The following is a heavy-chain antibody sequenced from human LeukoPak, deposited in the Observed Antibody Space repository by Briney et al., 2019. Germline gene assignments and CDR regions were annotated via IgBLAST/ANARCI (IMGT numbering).Heavy chain of an antibody. D-gene: IGHD4-23*01. V-gene: IGHV1-3*01. CDR3: ARAPGMTTVVTPFDY. J-gene: IGHJ4*02. CDR2: INAGNGNT. Sequence: GASVKVSCKASGYTFTSYAMHWVRQAPGQRLEWMGWINAGNGNTKYSQKFQGRVTITRDTSASTAYMELSSLRSEDTAVYYCARAPGMTTVVTPFDYWGQGTLVTVSS. CDR1: GYTFTSYA.